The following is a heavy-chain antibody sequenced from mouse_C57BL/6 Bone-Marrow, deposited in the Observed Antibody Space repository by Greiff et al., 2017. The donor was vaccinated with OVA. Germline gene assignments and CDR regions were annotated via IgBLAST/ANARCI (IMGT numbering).Heavy chain of an antibody. V-gene: IGHV1-47*01. D-gene: IGHD4-1*01. CDR2: FHPYNDDT. Sequence: VQLQQSGAELVKPGASVKMSCKASGYTFTTYPIEWMKQNHGKSLEWIGNFHPYNDDTKSNEKFKGKATLTVDKSSSTVYMELSRLTSDDSAVYYCARRGNWDEFAYWGQGTLVTVSA. J-gene: IGHJ3*01. CDR3: ARRGNWDEFAY. CDR1: GYTFTTYP.